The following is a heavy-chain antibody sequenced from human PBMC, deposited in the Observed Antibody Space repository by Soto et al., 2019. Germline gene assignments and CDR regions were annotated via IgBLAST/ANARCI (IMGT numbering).Heavy chain of an antibody. Sequence: PSETVSLTCTVSGGSISSYYWGWIRQPPGKGLEWIGSIYYSGSTYYNPSLKSRVTISVDTSKNQFSLKLSSVTAADTAVYYCARQCLSWFDPWGQGTLVTVS. CDR1: GGSISSYY. CDR3: ARQCLSWFDP. D-gene: IGHD3-16*01. CDR2: IYYSGST. V-gene: IGHV4-39*01. J-gene: IGHJ5*02.